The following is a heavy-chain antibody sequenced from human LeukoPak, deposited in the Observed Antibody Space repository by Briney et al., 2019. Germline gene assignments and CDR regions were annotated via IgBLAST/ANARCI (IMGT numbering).Heavy chain of an antibody. CDR1: GFTFSSYW. V-gene: IGHV3-21*01. J-gene: IGHJ6*02. CDR3: ARAYCGGDCYAHYYYYGMDV. Sequence: SGGSLRLSCAASGFTFSSYWMHWVRQAPGKGLEWVSSISSSSSYIYYADSVKGRFTISRDNAKNSLYLQMNSLRAEDTAVYYCARAYCGGDCYAHYYYYGMDVWGQGTTVTVSS. CDR2: ISSSSSYI. D-gene: IGHD2-21*02.